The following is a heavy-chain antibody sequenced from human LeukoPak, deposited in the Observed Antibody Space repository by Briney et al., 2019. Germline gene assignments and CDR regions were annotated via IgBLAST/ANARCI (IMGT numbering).Heavy chain of an antibody. Sequence: SGGSLRLSCAASGFTFSSYSMNWVRQAPGKGLEWVSYISSSSSTIYYADSVQGRFTISRDNAKNSLYLQMNSLRAEDTAVYYCARDISEGSSWWPSFDYWGQGTLVTVSS. CDR2: ISSSSSTI. V-gene: IGHV3-48*01. D-gene: IGHD6-13*01. J-gene: IGHJ4*02. CDR1: GFTFSSYS. CDR3: ARDISEGSSWWPSFDY.